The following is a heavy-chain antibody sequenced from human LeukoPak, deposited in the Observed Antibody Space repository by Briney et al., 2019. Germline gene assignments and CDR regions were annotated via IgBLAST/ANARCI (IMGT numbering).Heavy chain of an antibody. Sequence: SETVSLTCTVSGGSISSYYWSWIRQPPGKGLEWIGYIYYSGSTNYNPSLKSRVTISVDTSKNQFSLKLSSVTAADTAVYYCARGGVATDASDIWGQGTMVTVSS. J-gene: IGHJ3*02. CDR2: IYYSGST. CDR3: ARGGVATDASDI. D-gene: IGHD5-12*01. CDR1: GGSISSYY. V-gene: IGHV4-59*01.